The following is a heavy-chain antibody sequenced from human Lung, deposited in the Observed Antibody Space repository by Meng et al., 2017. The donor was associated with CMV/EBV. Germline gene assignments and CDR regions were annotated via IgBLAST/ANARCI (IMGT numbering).Heavy chain of an antibody. J-gene: IGHJ4*02. V-gene: IGHV3-30*02. CDR1: GFTFSSYG. CDR3: AKKGGSGYVSY. CDR2: IRYDGSNK. Sequence: GGSXRLSCAASGFTFSSYGMHWARQAPGKGLEWVAFIRYDGSNKYYADSVKGRFTISRDNSKNTLYLQMNSLGAEDTAVYYCAKKGGSGYVSYWGQGTLVTVSS. D-gene: IGHD5-12*01.